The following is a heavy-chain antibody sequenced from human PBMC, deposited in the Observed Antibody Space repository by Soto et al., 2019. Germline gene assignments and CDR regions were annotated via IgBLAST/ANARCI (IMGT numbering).Heavy chain of an antibody. CDR3: AYRTGFDY. CDR2: ISERGDST. V-gene: IGHV3-23*01. J-gene: IGHJ4*02. CDR1: GFTFSVYA. Sequence: PGGCLRLSCAASGFTFSVYAMSWVRQAPGKGLEWVSTISERGDSTYYADSVKGRFTISRDNSKNTLYLQMNSLRADDTAIYYCAYRTGFDYWGQGTLVTVSS. D-gene: IGHD1-1*01.